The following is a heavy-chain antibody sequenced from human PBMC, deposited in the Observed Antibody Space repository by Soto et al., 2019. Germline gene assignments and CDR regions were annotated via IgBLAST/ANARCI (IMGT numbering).Heavy chain of an antibody. CDR1: GYRFTSYW. J-gene: IGHJ5*02. V-gene: IGHV5-51*01. Sequence: PGESLKISCRTSGYRFTSYWIAWVRQMSGKGLEWMGIIFLSDSDTRYSPSFQGQVTISADRSTSTVFLQWASLKASDTAVYFCARKDKSGYFNWFDPWGQGTLVTVSS. CDR2: IFLSDSDT. D-gene: IGHD3-22*01. CDR3: ARKDKSGYFNWFDP.